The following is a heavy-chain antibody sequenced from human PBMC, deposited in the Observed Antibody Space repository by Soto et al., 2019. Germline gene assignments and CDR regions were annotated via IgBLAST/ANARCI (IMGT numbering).Heavy chain of an antibody. D-gene: IGHD3-22*01. CDR1: GFTVSTNY. V-gene: IGHV3-53*02. Sequence: VQLVETGGGLIQPGGSLRLSCAASGFTVSTNYMSWVRQAPGKGLEWVSVIYTGGSTFYADSVKGRFTISSDNSKNTLYLQMNSLRAEDTAVYYCARAGNDSSGYYPFDPWGQGTLVTVSS. CDR3: ARAGNDSSGYYPFDP. J-gene: IGHJ5*02. CDR2: IYTGGST.